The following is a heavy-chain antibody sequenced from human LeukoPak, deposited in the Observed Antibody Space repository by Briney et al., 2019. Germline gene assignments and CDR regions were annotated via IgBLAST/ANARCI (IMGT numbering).Heavy chain of an antibody. Sequence: GGSLRLSCAASGFTFSSYSMNWVRQAPGKGLEWVSSISSSSSYIYYADSVKGRFTISRDNAKNSLYLQMNSLRAEDTAVYYCARDWAGGSYRLVPIDHWGQGTLVTVSS. V-gene: IGHV3-21*01. CDR1: GFTFSSYS. D-gene: IGHD3-16*02. J-gene: IGHJ4*02. CDR3: ARDWAGGSYRLVPIDH. CDR2: ISSSSSYI.